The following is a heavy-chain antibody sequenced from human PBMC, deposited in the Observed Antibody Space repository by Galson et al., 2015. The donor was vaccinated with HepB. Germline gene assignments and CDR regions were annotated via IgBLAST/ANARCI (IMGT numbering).Heavy chain of an antibody. V-gene: IGHV3-23*01. CDR2: ISGRGGST. Sequence: SLRLSCAASGFSFSSYAMNWVRQAPGKGLEWVSGISGRGGSTHYAESVKGRFIISRGNSEKILYLQMNSLRVEDTARYFCARDREVGYNPWSWGPKDYYKYYAMYVWGQGTIVTVSS. J-gene: IGHJ6*02. D-gene: IGHD1-1*01. CDR3: ARDREVGYNPWSWGPKDYYKYYAMYV. CDR1: GFSFSSYA.